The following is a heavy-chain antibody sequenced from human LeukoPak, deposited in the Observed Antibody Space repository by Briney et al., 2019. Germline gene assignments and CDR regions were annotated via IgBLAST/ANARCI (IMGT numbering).Heavy chain of an antibody. D-gene: IGHD6-13*01. CDR1: GYTFTSYG. CDR2: IGAYNGNT. V-gene: IGHV1-18*01. J-gene: IGHJ6*02. CDR3: ARDSSSWYYYYYGMDV. Sequence: VASVKVSCKASGYTFTSYGISWVRQAPGQGLEWMGWIGAYNGNTNYAQKLQGRVTMTTDTSTSTAYMELRSLRSDDTAVYYCARDSSSWYYYYYGMDVWGQGTTVTVSS.